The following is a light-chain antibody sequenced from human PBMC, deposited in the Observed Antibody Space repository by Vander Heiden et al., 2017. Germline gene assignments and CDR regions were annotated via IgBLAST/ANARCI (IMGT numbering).Light chain of an antibody. CDR3: RQLKHWPQT. CDR1: QSLVFSDGNIY. V-gene: IGKV2-30*01. CDR2: RVS. Sequence: DVVVTQSPLSLPVTLGQPASISCRSSQSLVFSDGNIYLSWFQQRPGQSPRRLIYRVSNRDSGVPDRFSGSGSGTDFTLKISRVEAEDVAVYYCRQLKHWPQTFGQGTKVEIK. J-gene: IGKJ1*01.